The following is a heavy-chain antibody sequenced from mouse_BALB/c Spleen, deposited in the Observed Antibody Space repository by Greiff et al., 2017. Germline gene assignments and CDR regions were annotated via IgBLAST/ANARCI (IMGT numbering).Heavy chain of an antibody. CDR2: ISSGGSYT. V-gene: IGHV5-9-3*01. CDR1: GFTFSSYA. J-gene: IGHJ3*01. Sequence: EVHLVESGGGLVKPGGSLKLSCAASGFTFSSYAMSWVRQTPEKRLEWVATISSGGSYTYYPDSVKGRFTISRDNAKNTLYLQMSSLRSEDTAMYYCARPSLYGNYLAYWGQGTLVTVSA. CDR3: ARPSLYGNYLAY. D-gene: IGHD2-10*02.